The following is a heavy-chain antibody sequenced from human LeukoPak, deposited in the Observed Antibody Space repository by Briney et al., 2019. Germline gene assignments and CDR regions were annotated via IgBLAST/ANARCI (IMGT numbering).Heavy chain of an antibody. J-gene: IGHJ3*02. CDR2: IIPILGIA. V-gene: IGHV1-69*04. CDR1: GGTFSSYA. Sequence: SVKVSCRASGGTFSSYAISWVRQAPGQGLEWMGRIIPILGIANYAQKFQGRVTITADKSTSTAYMELSSLRSEDTAVYYCARPRINCSGASCYLGAFDIWGQGTMVTVSS. CDR3: ARPRINCSGASCYLGAFDI. D-gene: IGHD2-15*01.